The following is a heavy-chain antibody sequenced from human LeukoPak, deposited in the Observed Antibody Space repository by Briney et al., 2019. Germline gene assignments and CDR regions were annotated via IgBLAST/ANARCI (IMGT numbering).Heavy chain of an antibody. Sequence: SENLSLTCAVYGGSFSGYYWSWIRQPPGKGLEWIGEINHSGSTNYNPSLKSRVTISVDTSKNQFSLKLSSVTAADTAVYYCARARLDSIVVVPAAIRNNWFDPWGQGTLVTVSS. D-gene: IGHD2-2*02. CDR1: GGSFSGYY. CDR3: ARARLDSIVVVPAAIRNNWFDP. CDR2: INHSGST. V-gene: IGHV4-34*01. J-gene: IGHJ5*02.